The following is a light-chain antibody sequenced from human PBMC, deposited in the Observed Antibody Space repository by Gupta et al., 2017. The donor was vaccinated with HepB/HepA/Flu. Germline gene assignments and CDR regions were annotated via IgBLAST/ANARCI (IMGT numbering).Light chain of an antibody. CDR3: MQGTHWPPIT. CDR1: QSLVYSDGYTY. CDR2: KVS. V-gene: IGKV2-30*01. Sequence: DVGLTQSPLSLPVTLGQPASISCRSSQSLVYSDGYTYLNWFQQRPGQSPRRLIYKVSNRDSGVPDRFSGSGSGTDFTLKISRVEAEDVGVYYCMQGTHWPPITFGQGTRLEIK. J-gene: IGKJ5*01.